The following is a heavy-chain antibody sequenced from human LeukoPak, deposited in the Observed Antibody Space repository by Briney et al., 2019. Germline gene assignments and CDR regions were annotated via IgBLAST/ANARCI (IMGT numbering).Heavy chain of an antibody. D-gene: IGHD4-17*01. CDR1: GFTVSSSY. CDR3: ASQTTVKYYFDY. J-gene: IGHJ4*02. Sequence: GGSLRLSCAASGFTVSSSYMSWVRRPPGKGLEWVSVIYSGGSTYYADSVKGRFTISRDNSKSTLYLQLNSLRGEDTAVYYCASQTTVKYYFDYWGQGTLVTVSS. CDR2: IYSGGST. V-gene: IGHV3-53*01.